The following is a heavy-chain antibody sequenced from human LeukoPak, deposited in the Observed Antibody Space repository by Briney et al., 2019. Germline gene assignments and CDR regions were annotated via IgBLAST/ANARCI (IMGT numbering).Heavy chain of an antibody. CDR3: ARDANMDYYGSGSYYIGY. J-gene: IGHJ4*02. D-gene: IGHD3-10*01. V-gene: IGHV3-11*01. Sequence: GGSLRLSCAASGFTFSDYYMSWIRQAPGKGLEWVSYISSSGSTIYYADSVKGRLTISRDNAKNSLYLQMNSLRAEDTAVYYCARDANMDYYGSGSYYIGYWGQGTLVTVSS. CDR2: ISSSGSTI. CDR1: GFTFSDYY.